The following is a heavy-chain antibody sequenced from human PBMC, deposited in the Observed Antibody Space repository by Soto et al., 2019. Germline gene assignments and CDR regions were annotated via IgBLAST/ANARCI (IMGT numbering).Heavy chain of an antibody. Sequence: QIQLLQSGAEVKKPGASVKATCKASGYTFRNFGISWVRQAPGQGLGWMGWISAYNANANYAQKFQGRLTMTADTSTSTVYMELRSLRSDDTAVYYCARENSYFDYWGQATLVTVSS. J-gene: IGHJ4*02. CDR2: ISAYNANA. V-gene: IGHV1-18*01. CDR3: ARENSYFDY. CDR1: GYTFRNFG.